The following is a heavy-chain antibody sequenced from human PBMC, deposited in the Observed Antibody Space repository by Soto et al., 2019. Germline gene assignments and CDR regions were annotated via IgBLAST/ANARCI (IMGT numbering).Heavy chain of an antibody. CDR2: ISGSGGST. J-gene: IGHJ4*02. CDR3: AKVRIAVAGTVEDY. CDR1: GFTFSSYA. V-gene: IGHV3-23*01. D-gene: IGHD6-19*01. Sequence: GGSLRLSCAASGFTFSSYAMSWVRQAPGKGLEWVSAISGSGGSTYYADSVKGRFSISRDKSKNTLYLQMNSLRAEDTAVYFCAKVRIAVAGTVEDYWGQGTLVTVSS.